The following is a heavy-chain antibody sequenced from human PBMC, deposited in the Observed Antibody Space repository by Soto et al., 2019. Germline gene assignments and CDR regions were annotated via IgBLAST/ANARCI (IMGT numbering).Heavy chain of an antibody. J-gene: IGHJ6*04. CDR2: ISGSGGST. CDR3: ARLRTRGGSLSDV. Sequence: GSLRLSCAASGFTFSSYAMSWVRQAPGKGLEWVSAISGSGGSTYYADSVKGRFTISRDNSKNTLYLQMNSLRAEDSAVYYCARLRTRGGSLSDVWGKGTTVTVSS. V-gene: IGHV3-23*01. CDR1: GFTFSSYA. D-gene: IGHD2-15*01.